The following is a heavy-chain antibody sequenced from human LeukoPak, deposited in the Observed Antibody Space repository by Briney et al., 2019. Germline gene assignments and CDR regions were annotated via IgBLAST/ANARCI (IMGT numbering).Heavy chain of an antibody. Sequence: GGSLRPSYAASGFTISNHWMHWVRQAPGKGLVWVSRINSDGRRTSYADSVKGRFTISRDNAKNTLYLQMNSLRPDDTAVYYCAREVEVVPATMGAYYYYYMDVWGKGTTVTVSS. CDR2: INSDGRRT. CDR3: AREVEVVPATMGAYYYYYMDV. J-gene: IGHJ6*03. CDR1: GFTISNHW. V-gene: IGHV3-74*01. D-gene: IGHD2-2*01.